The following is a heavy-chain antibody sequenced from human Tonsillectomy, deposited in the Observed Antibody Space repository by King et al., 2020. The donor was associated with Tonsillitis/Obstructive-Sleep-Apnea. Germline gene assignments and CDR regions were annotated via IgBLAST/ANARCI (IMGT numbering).Heavy chain of an antibody. CDR1: GYRFSSYW. CDR2: IYPGDSDT. CDR3: ARHDRGSSMVDP. V-gene: IGHV5-51*01. Sequence: VQLVESGAEVKKPGESLKISCKGSGYRFSSYWIAWVRQTPGKGLEWMGIIYPGDSDTRYSPSFQGQVTMSADKSISTAYLQWGSLKASDTAMYYCARHDRGSSMVDPWGQGTLVTVSS. D-gene: IGHD2/OR15-2a*01. J-gene: IGHJ5*02.